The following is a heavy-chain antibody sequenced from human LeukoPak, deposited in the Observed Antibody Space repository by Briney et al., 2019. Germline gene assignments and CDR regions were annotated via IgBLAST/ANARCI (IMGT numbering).Heavy chain of an antibody. CDR1: RFTLSSYS. CDR3: ARGSGYYPHDAFDI. J-gene: IGHJ3*02. D-gene: IGHD3-22*01. V-gene: IGHV3-21*01. Sequence: GGSLRLSCAASRFTLSSYSMNWVRQAPGKGLEWVSSITSSSTYMYYADSVKGRFTISRDNAKNSLYLQMNSLRAEDTAVYFCARGSGYYPHDAFDIWGQGTMVTVSS. CDR2: ITSSSTYM.